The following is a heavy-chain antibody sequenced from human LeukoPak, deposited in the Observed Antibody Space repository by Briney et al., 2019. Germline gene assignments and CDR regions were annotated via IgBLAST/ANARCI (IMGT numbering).Heavy chain of an antibody. J-gene: IGHJ4*02. CDR2: IKQDGSEK. V-gene: IGHV3-7*01. CDR3: ARDSSGWYVAALAPAPCDY. CDR1: GFTFSSYW. Sequence: PGGSLRLSCAASGFTFSSYWMSWVRQAPGKGLEWVANIKQDGSEKYYVDSVKGRFTISRDNAKNSLYRQMNSLRAEDTAVYYCARDSSGWYVAALAPAPCDYWGQGTLVTVSS. D-gene: IGHD6-19*01.